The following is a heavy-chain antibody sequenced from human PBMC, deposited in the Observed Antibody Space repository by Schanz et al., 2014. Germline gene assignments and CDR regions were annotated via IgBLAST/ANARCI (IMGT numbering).Heavy chain of an antibody. J-gene: IGHJ4*02. V-gene: IGHV3-33*06. CDR3: AKDLPAVAVAPLMTGLYDS. CDR1: GFSFDKYG. CDR2: IWYDGSKT. D-gene: IGHD6-19*01. Sequence: QVQLVESGGGVVQPGRSLRLSCAASGFSFDKYGMHWVRQAPGKGLEWVGVIWYDGSKTYYADSVRGRFTISRENSKTTLHLHMNSLRAEDTAVYHCAKDLPAVAVAPLMTGLYDSWGQGTLVTVSS.